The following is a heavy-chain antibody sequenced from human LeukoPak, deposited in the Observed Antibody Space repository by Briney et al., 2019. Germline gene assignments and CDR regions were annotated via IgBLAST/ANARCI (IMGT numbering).Heavy chain of an antibody. CDR2: INPNSGGT. CDR1: GYTFTSYY. V-gene: IGHV1-2*02. D-gene: IGHD2-2*02. J-gene: IGHJ4*02. CDR3: ARGYCSSTSCYSIAAAGTLDY. Sequence: ASVKVSCKASGYTFTSYYMHWVRQAPGQGLEWMGWINPNSGGTNYAQKFQGRVTMTRDTSISTAYMELSRLRSDDTAVYYCARGYCSSTSCYSIAAAGTLDYWGQGTLVTVSS.